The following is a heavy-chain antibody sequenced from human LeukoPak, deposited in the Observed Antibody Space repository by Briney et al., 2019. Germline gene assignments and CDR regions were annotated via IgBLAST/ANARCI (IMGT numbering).Heavy chain of an antibody. CDR2: ITSGGVTT. D-gene: IGHD3-3*01. CDR3: AKDHASCRGRECLLFDN. Sequence: GGSLRLSCAASGFTFSSYEMNWVRQAPGKGLEWVATITSGGVTTWYADSVKGRFTISRDNSRDTLYLQMNSLSAEDTALYYCAKDHASCRGRECLLFDNWGQGTLVTVSS. J-gene: IGHJ4*02. CDR1: GFTFSSYE. V-gene: IGHV3-23*01.